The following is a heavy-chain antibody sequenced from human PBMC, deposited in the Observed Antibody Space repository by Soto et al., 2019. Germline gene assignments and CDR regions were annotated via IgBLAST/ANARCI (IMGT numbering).Heavy chain of an antibody. D-gene: IGHD1-26*01. CDR1: GGTFSSYA. CDR2: IIPIFGTA. V-gene: IGHV1-69*01. CDR3: AREGGGRHADFDY. J-gene: IGHJ4*02. Sequence: QVQLVQSGAEVKKPGSSVKVSCKASGGTFSSYAISWVRQAPGQGLEWMGGIIPIFGTANYAQKFQGRVTTTADECTSTAYMELSSLRSEDTAVYYCAREGGGRHADFDYWGQGTLVIVSS.